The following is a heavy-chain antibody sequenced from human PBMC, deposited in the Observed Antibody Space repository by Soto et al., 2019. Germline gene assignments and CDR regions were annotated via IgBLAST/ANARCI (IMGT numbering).Heavy chain of an antibody. CDR3: ARVMEPERRDWFDP. J-gene: IGHJ5*02. CDR2: INHSGST. V-gene: IGHV4-34*01. CDR1: GGSFSGYY. Sequence: SETLSLTCAVYGGSFSGYYWSWIRQPPGKGLEWIGEINHSGSTNYNPSLKSRVTISVDTSKNQFSLKLSSVTAADTAVYYCARVMEPERRDWFDPWGQGTLVTVSS. D-gene: IGHD1-1*01.